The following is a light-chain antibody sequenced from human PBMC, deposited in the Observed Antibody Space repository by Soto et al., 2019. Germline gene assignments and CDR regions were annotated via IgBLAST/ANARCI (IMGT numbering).Light chain of an antibody. CDR3: QQYNSYPWT. Sequence: RSIQSISSWLAWYQQKPGKAPKLLIYKASSLESGVPSRFSGSGSGTEFTLTISSLQPDDFATYYCQQYNSYPWTFGQGTKV. CDR2: KAS. V-gene: IGKV1-5*03. CDR1: QSISSW. J-gene: IGKJ1*01.